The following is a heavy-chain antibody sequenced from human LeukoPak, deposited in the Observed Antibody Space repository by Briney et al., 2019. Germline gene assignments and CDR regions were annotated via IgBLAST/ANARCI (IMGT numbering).Heavy chain of an antibody. V-gene: IGHV1-2*06. D-gene: IGHD2-15*01. CDR2: INPNSGGT. CDR3: ATPPGVVAGTPGAFDI. CDR1: GYTFTGYY. J-gene: IGHJ3*02. Sequence: GASVKVSCKASGYTFTGYYMHWVRQAPGQGLEWMGRINPNSGGTNYAQKFQGRVTMTRDTSISTAYMELSRLRSDDTAVYYCATPPGVVAGTPGAFDIWGQRKNGNVSS.